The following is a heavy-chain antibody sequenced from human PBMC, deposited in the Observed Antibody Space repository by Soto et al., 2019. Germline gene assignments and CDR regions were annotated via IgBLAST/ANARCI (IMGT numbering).Heavy chain of an antibody. CDR1: GFNFSAYG. J-gene: IGHJ5*02. Sequence: GGSLRLSCAASGFNFSAYGFRWVRQAPGKGLEWVSHIWHDGSNKYYADSVKGRFTISRDNAKNSLYLQMNSLRAEDTAVYYCARVLVFYGGFDPWGQGTLVTVSS. V-gene: IGHV3-33*01. CDR2: IWHDGSNK. CDR3: ARVLVFYGGFDP. D-gene: IGHD2-21*02.